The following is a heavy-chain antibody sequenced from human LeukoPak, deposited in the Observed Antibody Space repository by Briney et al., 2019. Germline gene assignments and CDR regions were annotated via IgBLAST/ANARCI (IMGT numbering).Heavy chain of an antibody. CDR2: LSGSGYTT. D-gene: IGHD6-19*01. CDR1: GFTFKNHA. CDR3: AKDLDGAVAGLDY. Sequence: GGSLRLSCAASGFTFKNHAMSWVRQAPGKGLEWVSTLSGSGYTTYYADSVKGRFTISRDNSKNTLYLQMNSLRAEDTAVYYCAKDLDGAVAGLDYWGQGTLVTVSS. J-gene: IGHJ4*02. V-gene: IGHV3-23*01.